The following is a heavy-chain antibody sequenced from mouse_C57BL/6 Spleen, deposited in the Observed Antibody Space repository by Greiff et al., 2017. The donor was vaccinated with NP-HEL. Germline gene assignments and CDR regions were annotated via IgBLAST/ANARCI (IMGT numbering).Heavy chain of an antibody. CDR2: ISYSGST. CDR3: ARDRTYGSSYGYFDV. CDR1: GYSITSGYD. V-gene: IGHV3-1*01. Sequence: EVKLQESGPGMVKPSQSLSLTCTVTGYSITSGYDWHWIRHFPGNKLEWMGYISYSGSTNYNPSLKSRISITHDTSKNHFFLKLNSVTTEDTATYYCARDRTYGSSYGYFDVWGTGTTVTVSS. D-gene: IGHD1-1*01. J-gene: IGHJ1*03.